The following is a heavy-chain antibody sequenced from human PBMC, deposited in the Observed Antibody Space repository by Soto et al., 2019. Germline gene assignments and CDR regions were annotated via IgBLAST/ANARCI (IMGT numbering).Heavy chain of an antibody. D-gene: IGHD3-10*01. CDR1: GGTFSSYA. CDR2: IIPIFGTA. Sequence: QVQLVQSGAEVKKPGSSVKVSCKASGGTFSSYAISWVRQAPGQGLEWMGGIIPIFGTANYAQKFQGRVTITADESTSTAYMELSSLRSEDTAVYYCARAPSFKYGSGSYGNAFDIWGQGTMVTVSS. V-gene: IGHV1-69*01. CDR3: ARAPSFKYGSGSYGNAFDI. J-gene: IGHJ3*02.